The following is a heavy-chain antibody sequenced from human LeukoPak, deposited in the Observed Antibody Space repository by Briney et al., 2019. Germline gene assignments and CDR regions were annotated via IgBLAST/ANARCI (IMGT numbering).Heavy chain of an antibody. J-gene: IGHJ5*02. Sequence: PSETLSLTCTVSGGSINNYYWSWIRQPPGKGLEWIGYISYSGSTNYNPSLKSRVTISVDTSKNQFSLKLSSVTAADTAVYYCAREGGSGTYGWFGPWGQGTLVTVSS. CDR1: GGSINNYY. V-gene: IGHV4-59*01. D-gene: IGHD1-26*01. CDR3: AREGGSGTYGWFGP. CDR2: ISYSGST.